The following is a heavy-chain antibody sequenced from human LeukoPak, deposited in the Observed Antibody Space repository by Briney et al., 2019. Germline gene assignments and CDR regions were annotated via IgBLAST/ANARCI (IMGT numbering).Heavy chain of an antibody. D-gene: IGHD2-2*02. CDR3: ARGYCSSTSCYKGFDP. CDR2: ISAYNGNT. J-gene: IGHJ5*02. V-gene: IGHV1-18*01. CDR1: GYTFTSYG. Sequence: ASVKVSCKASGYTFTSYGISWVRQAPGQGLEWMGWISAYNGNTNYAQKLQGRVTMTIDTSTSTAYMELRSLRSDDTAVYYCARGYCSSTSCYKGFDPWGQGTLVTVSS.